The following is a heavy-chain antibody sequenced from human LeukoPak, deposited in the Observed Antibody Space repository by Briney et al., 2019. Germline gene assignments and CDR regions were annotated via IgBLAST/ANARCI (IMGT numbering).Heavy chain of an antibody. CDR1: GGSFSGYY. CDR3: ARGAGYNYDILTGYYRWYYFDY. J-gene: IGHJ4*02. V-gene: IGHV4-34*01. D-gene: IGHD3-9*01. CDR2: INHSGST. Sequence: SETLSLTCAVYGGSFSGYYWSWIRQPPGKGLEWIGEINHSGSTNYNPSLKSRVTISVDTSKNQFSLKLSSVTAADTAVYYCARGAGYNYDILTGYYRWYYFDYWGQGTLVTVSS.